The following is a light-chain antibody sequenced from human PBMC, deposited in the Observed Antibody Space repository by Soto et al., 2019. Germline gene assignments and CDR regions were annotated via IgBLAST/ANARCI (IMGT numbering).Light chain of an antibody. V-gene: IGKV3-20*01. J-gene: IGKJ1*01. Sequence: EIVLTQSPGTLSFSPGERATLSCRASQSVIYLAWYQQKPGQAPRLLFYGASNRATGIPGRFSGSGSGTDFALTISRMEPEDSAVYYCHQYGIVPWTFGQGPKVEIK. CDR3: HQYGIVPWT. CDR1: QSVIY. CDR2: GAS.